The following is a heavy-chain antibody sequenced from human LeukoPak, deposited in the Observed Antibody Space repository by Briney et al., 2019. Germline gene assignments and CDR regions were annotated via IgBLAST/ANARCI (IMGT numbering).Heavy chain of an antibody. V-gene: IGHV3-23*01. J-gene: IGHJ5*02. Sequence: GGSLRLSCAASGFTFSDYYMSWVRQAPGKGLEWVSAISGSGGSTYYADSVKGRFTISRDNSKNTLYLQMNSLRAEDTAVYYCAKVGCGDCPPNWFDPWGQGTLVTVSS. CDR3: AKVGCGDCPPNWFDP. CDR1: GFTFSDYY. CDR2: ISGSGGST. D-gene: IGHD2-21*01.